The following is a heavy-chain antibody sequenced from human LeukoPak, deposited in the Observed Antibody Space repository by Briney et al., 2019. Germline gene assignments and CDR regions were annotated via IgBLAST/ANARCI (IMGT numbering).Heavy chain of an antibody. J-gene: IGHJ5*02. CDR2: IFASGST. CDR3: ARASDGAAQLDP. CDR1: GSSISSYH. V-gene: IGHV4-4*07. Sequence: SETLSLTCTVSGSSISSYHWSWIRQPAGKGLEWIGHIFASGSTNYNPSLKSPATISVDKSKNQFSLKLSSVTAADTAVYYCARASDGAAQLDPLGQGTLVTVSS. D-gene: IGHD6-13*01.